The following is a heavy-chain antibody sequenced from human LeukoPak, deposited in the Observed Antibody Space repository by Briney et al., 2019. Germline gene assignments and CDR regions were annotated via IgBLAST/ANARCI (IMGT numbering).Heavy chain of an antibody. CDR2: IYPGDSDT. CDR1: GYSFTSYW. CDR3: ARHVGAAAGLRVWFDP. Sequence: GESLKISCKGSGYSFTSYWIGWVRQMPGKGLEWMGIIYPGDSDTRYSPSFQGQVTISADKSISTAYLQWSSLKASDTAMYYCARHVGAAAGLRVWFDPWGQGTLVTVSS. D-gene: IGHD6-13*01. V-gene: IGHV5-51*01. J-gene: IGHJ5*02.